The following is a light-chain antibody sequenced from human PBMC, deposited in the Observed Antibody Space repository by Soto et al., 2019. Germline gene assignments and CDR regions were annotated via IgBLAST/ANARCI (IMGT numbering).Light chain of an antibody. V-gene: IGKV3-20*01. CDR2: GAS. J-gene: IGKJ1*01. Sequence: EIVLTQSPGTLSLSPGERATLSCRASQSVSSSYLAWYQQKPGQAPRLLIYGASSRATGIPDRFSGSGSGTDFTLTISRLEPEDFAVYHCHHYGSSGWTFGQGTKVEIK. CDR3: HHYGSSGWT. CDR1: QSVSSSY.